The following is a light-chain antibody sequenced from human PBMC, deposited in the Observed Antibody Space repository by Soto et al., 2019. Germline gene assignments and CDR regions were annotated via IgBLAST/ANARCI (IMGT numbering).Light chain of an antibody. J-gene: IGKJ5*01. CDR1: QGIKNL. Sequence: DIQMTQSPSYVSASVGDRVTITSRASQGIKNLLAWYPQQPGKAPNLLIYTWSSLQSGVPSRFRGRGFGTDFTITLNRLQPEDFANFYCQQAARFPITCGQGTRLEI. CDR2: TWS. CDR3: QQAARFPIT. V-gene: IGKV1-12*01.